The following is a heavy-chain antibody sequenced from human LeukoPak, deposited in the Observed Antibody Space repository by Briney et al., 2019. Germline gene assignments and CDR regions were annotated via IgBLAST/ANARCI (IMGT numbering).Heavy chain of an antibody. D-gene: IGHD3-16*02. CDR3: ARGDYDYVWGSYRPTPIDY. CDR1: GFTFSSYG. Sequence: PGGSLRLSCAASGFTFSSYGMHWVRQAPGKGLEWVAFIRYDGSNKYYADSVKGRFTISRDNSKNTLYLQMNSLRAEDTAVYYCARGDYDYVWGSYRPTPIDYWGQGTLVTVSS. J-gene: IGHJ4*02. V-gene: IGHV3-30*02. CDR2: IRYDGSNK.